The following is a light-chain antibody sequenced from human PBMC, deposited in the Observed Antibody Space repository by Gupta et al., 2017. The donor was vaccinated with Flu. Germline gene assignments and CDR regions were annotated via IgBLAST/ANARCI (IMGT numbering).Light chain of an antibody. V-gene: IGLV2-11*01. Sequence: SALTPPRSLSGAPGPSVTISCTGTSSDVGGYNYVPWYQQHPGKAPKLMIYDVSKRPSGVPDRFSGSKSGNTASLTISGLQAEDEADYYCCSYAGSYTEVFGTGTKVTVL. CDR1: SSDVGGYNY. CDR2: DVS. J-gene: IGLJ1*01. CDR3: CSYAGSYTEV.